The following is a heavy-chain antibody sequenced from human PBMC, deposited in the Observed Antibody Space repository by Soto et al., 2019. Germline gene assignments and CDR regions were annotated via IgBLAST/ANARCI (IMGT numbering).Heavy chain of an antibody. V-gene: IGHV3-23*01. CDR2: ISGSGTTA. D-gene: IGHD6-19*01. CDR1: GFVFSSYG. Sequence: EVQLLESGGGLVQPGGSLRLSCAASGFVFSSYGMSWVRQAPGKELEWVSAISGSGTTAYYADSVKGRFIFSRDNPKNTMYLQMNSLRAEDTAVYFCAKTTDGWFSAFEIWGQGTVVTVSS. CDR3: AKTTDGWFSAFEI. J-gene: IGHJ3*02.